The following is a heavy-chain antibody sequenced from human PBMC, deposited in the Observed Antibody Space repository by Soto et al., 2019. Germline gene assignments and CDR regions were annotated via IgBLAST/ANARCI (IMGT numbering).Heavy chain of an antibody. CDR2: IYSDGST. Sequence: QPGGSLRLSCAASGFTVSSNFMSWVRQAPGKGLEWVSIIYSDGSTYYADSVKGRFTISRDNSKNTLYLQMNSLRADDTAVYYCARGRAGYYYYGMDVWGQGTTVTVSS. D-gene: IGHD6-19*01. CDR3: ARGRAGYYYYGMDV. V-gene: IGHV3-66*01. J-gene: IGHJ6*02. CDR1: GFTVSSNF.